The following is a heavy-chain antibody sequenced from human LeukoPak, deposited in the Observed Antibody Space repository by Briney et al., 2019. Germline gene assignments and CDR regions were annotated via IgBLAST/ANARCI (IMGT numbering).Heavy chain of an antibody. Sequence: SVKVSCKASGGTFSSYAISWVRQAPGQGLEWMGRIIPILGIANYAQKFQGRVTITADKSTSTAYMDLSSLGSDDTAVFCCVRKSATRRTSEFDYWGQGTPVTVSS. CDR1: GGTFSSYA. CDR2: IIPILGIA. V-gene: IGHV1-69*04. J-gene: IGHJ4*02. CDR3: VRKSATRRTSEFDY. D-gene: IGHD2-15*01.